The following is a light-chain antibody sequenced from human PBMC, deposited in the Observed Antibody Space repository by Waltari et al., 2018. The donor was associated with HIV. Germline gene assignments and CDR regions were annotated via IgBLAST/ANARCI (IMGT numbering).Light chain of an antibody. CDR2: GNT. J-gene: IGLJ3*02. V-gene: IGLV1-40*01. CDR3: QSYDISLSGWV. Sequence: QSVLTQPPSVSGAPGPRVTISCTGRSSNIGEGYDVPWYQQFPGTAPKVLIYGNTYRPSGVPDRFSGSKSGSSASLLITGLQAEDDADYYCQSYDISLSGWVFGGGTKLTVL. CDR1: SSNIGEGYD.